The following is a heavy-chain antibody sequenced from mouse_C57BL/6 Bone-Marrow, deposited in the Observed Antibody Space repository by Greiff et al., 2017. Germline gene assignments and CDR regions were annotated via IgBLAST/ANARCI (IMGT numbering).Heavy chain of an antibody. CDR2: INPYNGDT. V-gene: IGHV1-37*01. D-gene: IGHD1-3*01. CDR1: GYSFTGYF. Sequence: EVKLMESGPELVKPGASVKISCKASGYSFTGYFMNWVKQSHGKSLEWIGRINPYNGDTFYNQKFKGKATLTVDKASSTAHMELLSLTSEDFAVYDCARKSKHTMYYAMDYWGQGTSVTVSS. CDR3: ARKSKHTMYYAMDY. J-gene: IGHJ4*01.